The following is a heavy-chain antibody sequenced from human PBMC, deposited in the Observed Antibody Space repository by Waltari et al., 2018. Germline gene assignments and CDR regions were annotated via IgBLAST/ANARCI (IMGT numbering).Heavy chain of an antibody. J-gene: IGHJ4*02. Sequence: KASGYTFTSYDINWVRQATGQGLEWMGWMNPNSGNTGYAQKFQGRVTMTRNTSISTAYMELSSLRSEDTAVYYCARVGVLRFLEWLPESFGYWGQGTLVTVSS. CDR2: MNPNSGNT. CDR3: ARVGVLRFLEWLPESFGY. D-gene: IGHD3-3*01. V-gene: IGHV1-8*01. CDR1: GYTFTSYD.